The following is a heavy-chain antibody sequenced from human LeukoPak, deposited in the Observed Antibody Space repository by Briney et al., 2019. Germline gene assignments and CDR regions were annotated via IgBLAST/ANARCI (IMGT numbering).Heavy chain of an antibody. J-gene: IGHJ5*02. CDR1: GGSISSYY. CDR3: ARHAPPELLWYNWFDP. V-gene: IGHV4-59*08. Sequence: NTSETLSLTCTVPGGSISSYYWSWIRQPPGKGLEWIGYIYYSGSTNYNPSLKSRVTISVDTSKNQFFLKLSSVTAADTAVYYCARHAPPELLWYNWFDPWGQGTLVTVSS. CDR2: IYYSGST. D-gene: IGHD3-10*01.